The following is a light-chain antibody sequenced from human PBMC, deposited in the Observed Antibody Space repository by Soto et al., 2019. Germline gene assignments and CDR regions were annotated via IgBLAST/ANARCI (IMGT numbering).Light chain of an antibody. J-gene: IGLJ1*01. Sequence: SCELTQPPSVSVSPGQTASITCSGDKLGDKYACWYQQKPGQSPVLVIYQDSKRPSGIPERFSGSNSGNTATLTISGTQAMDEADYYCQAWDSSTNYVFGTGTKVTVL. CDR2: QDS. CDR3: QAWDSSTNYV. V-gene: IGLV3-1*01. CDR1: KLGDKY.